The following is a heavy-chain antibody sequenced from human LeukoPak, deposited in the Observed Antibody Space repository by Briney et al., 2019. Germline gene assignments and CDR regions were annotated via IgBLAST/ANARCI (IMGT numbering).Heavy chain of an antibody. CDR1: GGSISSGGYS. CDR2: IYHSGST. J-gene: IGHJ6*02. V-gene: IGHV4-30-2*01. D-gene: IGHD1-1*01. Sequence: PSQTLSLTCAVSGGSISSGGYSWSWIRQPPGKGLEWIGYIYHSGSTYYNPSLKSRVTISVDKSKNQFSLKLSSVTAADTAVYYCARGTTGTTNYYYGMDVWGQGTTVTVSS. CDR3: ARGTTGTTNYYYGMDV.